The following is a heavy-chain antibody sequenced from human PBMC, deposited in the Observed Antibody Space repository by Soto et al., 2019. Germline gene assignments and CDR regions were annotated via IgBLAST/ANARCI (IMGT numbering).Heavy chain of an antibody. Sequence: QVQLVQSGAEVEKPGSSVKVSCKASGGTFSSYTISWVRQAPGQGLEWMGRIIPILGIANYAQKFQGRVTITADKSTSTAYMELSSLRSEDTAVYYCARQPCSGGSCYFDYWGQGTLVTVSS. V-gene: IGHV1-69*02. J-gene: IGHJ4*02. CDR3: ARQPCSGGSCYFDY. CDR2: IIPILGIA. D-gene: IGHD2-15*01. CDR1: GGTFSSYT.